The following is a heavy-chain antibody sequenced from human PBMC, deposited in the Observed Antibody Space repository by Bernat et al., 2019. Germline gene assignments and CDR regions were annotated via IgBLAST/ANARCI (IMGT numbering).Heavy chain of an antibody. CDR2: ISNGGGNT. CDR3: ARGAGMEVHNWYFDL. Sequence: EVQLVESGGDLVQPGGSLSLSCAASGYAFSCCAVTWVRQAPGKGLEWVSTISNGGGNTYYADSVKGPFTISRDNSKTTLFLKMNSLRADDTAIYYCARGAGMEVHNWYFDLWGRGTLVTVSS. D-gene: IGHD1-26*01. CDR1: GYAFSCCA. V-gene: IGHV3-23*04. J-gene: IGHJ2*01.